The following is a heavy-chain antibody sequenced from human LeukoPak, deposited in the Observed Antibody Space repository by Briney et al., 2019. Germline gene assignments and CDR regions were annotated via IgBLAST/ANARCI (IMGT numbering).Heavy chain of an antibody. Sequence: GGSLRLSCEASGFTFSNSWMHWVRQAPGEGLVWDSRMNNDGSIIDYADSVKGRFTISRDNAKNTLYLQMNSLRVEDMAVYYCARAGNYYYPYWGQGTLVTVSS. J-gene: IGHJ4*02. CDR1: GFTFSNSW. V-gene: IGHV3-74*01. CDR2: MNNDGSII. D-gene: IGHD3-10*01. CDR3: ARAGNYYYPY.